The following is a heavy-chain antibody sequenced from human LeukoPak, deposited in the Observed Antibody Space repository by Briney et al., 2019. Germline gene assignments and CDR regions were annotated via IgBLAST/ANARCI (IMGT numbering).Heavy chain of an antibody. CDR2: ISSSGSTI. Sequence: QPGGSLRLSCAASGFTFSNYEMDWVRQAPGKGLEWISYISSSGSTIYYADSVKGRFTISRENAKNSLYLQMNSLRAEDTAVYYCARGGGDYYFLNAFDIWGQGTMVTVSP. V-gene: IGHV3-48*03. J-gene: IGHJ3*02. D-gene: IGHD2-21*01. CDR1: GFTFSNYE. CDR3: ARGGGDYYFLNAFDI.